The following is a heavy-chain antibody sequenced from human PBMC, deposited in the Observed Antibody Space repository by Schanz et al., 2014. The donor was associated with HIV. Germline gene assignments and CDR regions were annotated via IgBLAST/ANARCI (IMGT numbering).Heavy chain of an antibody. CDR1: GYTFTDYY. CDR2: INPNSGGT. CDR3: ARGDILTGLYPYYFDS. D-gene: IGHD3-9*01. V-gene: IGHV1-2*02. Sequence: QVQLVLSGAEVKRPGASVKVSCKASGYTFTDYYMHWVRQAPGQGLEWMGWINPNSGGTHYAQNFQGRVTMTRDTSISTAYMELSSLTSDDTAVYYCARGDILTGLYPYYFDSWGQGTLVTVSS. J-gene: IGHJ4*02.